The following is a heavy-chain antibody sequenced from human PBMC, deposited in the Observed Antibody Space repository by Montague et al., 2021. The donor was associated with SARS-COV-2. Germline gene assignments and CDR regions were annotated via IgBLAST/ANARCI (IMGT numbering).Heavy chain of an antibody. V-gene: IGHV6-1*01. D-gene: IGHD1-14*01. CDR3: ARATEWRGYYYYYYMDV. J-gene: IGHJ6*03. CDR2: TYYRSRWFN. CDR1: GDSVSSNSAA. Sequence: CAISGDSVSSNSAAWNWIRRSPSRGREWLGRTYYRSRWFNDYAVSIRSRITINPDTSKNQFSLQLNSVTPEDTAVYYCARATEWRGYYYYYYMDVWGKGTTVTVSS.